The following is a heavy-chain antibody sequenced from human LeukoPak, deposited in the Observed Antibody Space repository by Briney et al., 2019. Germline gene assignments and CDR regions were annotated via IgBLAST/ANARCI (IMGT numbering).Heavy chain of an antibody. CDR3: AKDALMTTVTPCGY. CDR2: IRYDGSNK. D-gene: IGHD4-11*01. CDR1: GFTFSSYG. V-gene: IGHV3-30*02. J-gene: IGHJ4*02. Sequence: PGGSLRLSCAASGFTFSSYGMHWVRQAPGKGLEWVAFIRYDGSNKYYADSVKGRFTISRDNSKNTLYLQMNSLRAEDTAVYYCAKDALMTTVTPCGYWGQGTLVTVSS.